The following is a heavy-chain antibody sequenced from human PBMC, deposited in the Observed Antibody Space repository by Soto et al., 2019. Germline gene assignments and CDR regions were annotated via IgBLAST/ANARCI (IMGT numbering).Heavy chain of an antibody. J-gene: IGHJ6*02. CDR1: GGSISSGDYY. CDR3: ARDLAPFGVVKYYYGLDV. Sequence: SETLSLTCSVSGGSISSGDYYWSWIRQPPGKGLEWIGYIYNSGHTYYNPSLKSRVAISLDMSKNQFSLKLNSVTAADTAVYYCARDLAPFGVVKYYYGLDVWGQGTTVT. CDR2: IYNSGHT. V-gene: IGHV4-30-4*01. D-gene: IGHD3-3*01.